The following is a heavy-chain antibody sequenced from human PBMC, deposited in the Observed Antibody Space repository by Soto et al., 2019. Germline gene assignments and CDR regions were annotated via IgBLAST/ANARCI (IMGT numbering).Heavy chain of an antibody. Sequence: ASVKVSCKASGYTFTSYGISWVRQAPGQGLEWMGWISAYNGNTNYAQKLQGRVTMTTDTSTSTAYMELRSLRSDDTAVYYCARILLPDSSSRRRHYYYYYGMDVWGQGTTVTVSS. D-gene: IGHD6-6*01. CDR1: GYTFTSYG. J-gene: IGHJ6*02. V-gene: IGHV1-18*01. CDR2: ISAYNGNT. CDR3: ARILLPDSSSRRRHYYYYYGMDV.